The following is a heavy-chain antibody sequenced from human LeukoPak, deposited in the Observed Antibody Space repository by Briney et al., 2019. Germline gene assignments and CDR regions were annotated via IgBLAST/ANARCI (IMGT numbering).Heavy chain of an antibody. Sequence: SVKVSCKASGGTFSSYAISWVRQAPGQGLGWMGRIIPILGIANYAQKFQGRVTMTTDTSTGTAYMELRSLRSDDTAVYYCARVGVVPAATPNYYYGMDVWGQGTTVTVSS. CDR3: ARVGVVPAATPNYYYGMDV. CDR1: GGTFSSYA. D-gene: IGHD2-2*02. CDR2: IIPILGIA. J-gene: IGHJ6*02. V-gene: IGHV1-69*04.